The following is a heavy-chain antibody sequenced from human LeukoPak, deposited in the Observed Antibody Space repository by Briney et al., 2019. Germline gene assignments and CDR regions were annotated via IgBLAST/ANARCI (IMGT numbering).Heavy chain of an antibody. D-gene: IGHD4-11*01. CDR1: GFTFSSYG. CDR3: AKDGDSMTTDYYYYGMDV. CDR2: ISYDGSNK. V-gene: IGHV3-30*18. J-gene: IGHJ6*02. Sequence: PGGSLRLSCAAFGFTFSSYGMHWVRQAPGKGLEWVAVISYDGSNKYYADSVKGRFTISRDNSKNTLYLQMNSLRAEDTAVYYCAKDGDSMTTDYYYYGMDVWGQGTTVTVSS.